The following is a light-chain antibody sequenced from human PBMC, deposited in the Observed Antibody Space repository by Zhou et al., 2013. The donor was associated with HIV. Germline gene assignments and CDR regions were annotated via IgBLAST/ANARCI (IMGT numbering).Light chain of an antibody. V-gene: IGKV3-15*01. CDR2: GAS. CDR1: QTLDTN. CDR3: QQYDTWPS. J-gene: IGKJ2*01. Sequence: IVLTQSPATLSLAPGETATLSCRASQTLDTNLAWYQQRPGQAPRLLIFGASSRATGIPSRFSGSGSGTEFTLTISGLQSEDFALYYCQQYDTWPSFGQGTKLQIK.